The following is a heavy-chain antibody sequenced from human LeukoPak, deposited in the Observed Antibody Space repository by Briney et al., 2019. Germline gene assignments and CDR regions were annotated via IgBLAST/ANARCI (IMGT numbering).Heavy chain of an antibody. V-gene: IGHV4-59*01. J-gene: IGHJ3*02. CDR3: ARRRPAHDAFDI. CDR1: GDSISSYY. Sequence: NPSETLSLTCTVSGDSISSYYWSWIRQPPGKGLEWIGYIYYNGTTNYNPSLKSRVTISVDTSKNQFSLKLSSVTAADTAVYYCARRRPAHDAFDIWGQGTLVTVSS. D-gene: IGHD2-2*01. CDR2: IYYNGTT.